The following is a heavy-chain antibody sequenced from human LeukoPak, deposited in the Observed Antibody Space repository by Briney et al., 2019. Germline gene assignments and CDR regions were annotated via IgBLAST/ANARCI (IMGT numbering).Heavy chain of an antibody. CDR2: IYSGGST. CDR1: GFTVSSNY. D-gene: IGHD3-10*01. Sequence: GGSLRLSCAASGFTVSSNYMSWVRQAPGKGLEWVSVIYSGGSTYYADSVKGRCTISRDNSKNTLYLQMNSLRAEDTAVYYCARDTVAAWFAYWGQGTLVTVSS. V-gene: IGHV3-53*01. CDR3: ARDTVAAWFAY. J-gene: IGHJ4*02.